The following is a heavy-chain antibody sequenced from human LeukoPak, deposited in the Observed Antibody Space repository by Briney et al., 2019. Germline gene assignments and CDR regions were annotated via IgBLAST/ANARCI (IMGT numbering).Heavy chain of an antibody. V-gene: IGHV3-21*01. J-gene: IGHJ3*02. CDR2: ISSSSSYI. D-gene: IGHD2-2*01. CDR3: ARDRALVVVPAAIRGDAFDI. Sequence: ETLSLTCTVSGGSISSYYWSWIRQPPGKGLEWVSSISSSSSYIYYADSVKGRFTISRDNAKNSLYLQMNSLRAEDTAVYYCARDRALVVVPAAIRGDAFDIWGQGTMVTVSS. CDR1: GGSISSYY.